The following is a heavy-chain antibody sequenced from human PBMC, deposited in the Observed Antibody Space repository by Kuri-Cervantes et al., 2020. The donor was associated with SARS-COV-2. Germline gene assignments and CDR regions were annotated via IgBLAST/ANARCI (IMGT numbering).Heavy chain of an antibody. J-gene: IGHJ4*02. CDR1: GFTFSSYA. D-gene: IGHD5-12*01. CDR2: ISYDGSNK. CDR3: ARLFPIVATTNYFDY. V-gene: IGHV3-30-3*01. Sequence: GGSLRLTWAASGFTFSSYAMHWVRQAPGKGLEWVAVISYDGSNKYYADSVKGRFTISRDNSKNTLYLQMNSLRAEDPAVYYCARLFPIVATTNYFDYWGQGTLVTVSS.